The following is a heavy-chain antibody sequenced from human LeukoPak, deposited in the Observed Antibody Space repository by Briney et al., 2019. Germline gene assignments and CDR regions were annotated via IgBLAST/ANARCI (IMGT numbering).Heavy chain of an antibody. Sequence: NSSETLSLTCTVSGGSISSYYWSWIRQPPGKGLEWIGYIYYSGSTNYNPSLKSRVTISVDTSKNQFSLKLSSVTAADTAVYYCARGHGSGWEVATFQHWGQGTLVTVSS. D-gene: IGHD6-19*01. CDR2: IYYSGST. CDR1: GGSISSYY. V-gene: IGHV4-59*01. J-gene: IGHJ1*01. CDR3: ARGHGSGWEVATFQH.